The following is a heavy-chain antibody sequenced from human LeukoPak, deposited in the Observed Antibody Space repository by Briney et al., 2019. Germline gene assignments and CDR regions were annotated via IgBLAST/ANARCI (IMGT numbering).Heavy chain of an antibody. J-gene: IGHJ4*02. V-gene: IGHV1-69*13. CDR1: GGTFSSYA. D-gene: IGHD3-22*01. Sequence: ASVKVSCKASGGTFSSYAISWVRQAPGQGLEWMGGIIPIFGTANYAQKFQGRVTITADESTSTAYMELSSLRAEDTAVYYCAKDFSGGYYYFDSWGQGTLVTVSS. CDR3: AKDFSGGYYYFDS. CDR2: IIPIFGTA.